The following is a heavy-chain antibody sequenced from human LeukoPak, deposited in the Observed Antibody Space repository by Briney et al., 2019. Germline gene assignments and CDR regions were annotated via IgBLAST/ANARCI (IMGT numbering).Heavy chain of an antibody. CDR1: GFTFSGSW. V-gene: IGHV3-7*04. Sequence: GESLTLSCAASGFTFSGSWMSWVRQAPGKGLEWVTTIKGDGSGKFYVDSVRGRFAISRDDAKGSLFLQMDSLRSEDTAVYYCTKDTHDYWGQGTLVTVSS. CDR2: IKGDGSGK. CDR3: TKDTHDY. J-gene: IGHJ4*02.